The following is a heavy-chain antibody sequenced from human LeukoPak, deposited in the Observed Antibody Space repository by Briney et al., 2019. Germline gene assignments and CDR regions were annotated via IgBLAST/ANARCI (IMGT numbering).Heavy chain of an antibody. D-gene: IGHD4-23*01. V-gene: IGHV3-21*01. J-gene: IGHJ6*02. Sequence: GGSLRLSCAASGFTFSSYSMNWVRQAPGKGLEWVSSISSSSSYIYYADSVKGRFTISRDNAKNSLYLQMNSLRAEDTAVYYCARSDYGGKPFNWYGMDVWGQGTTVTVSS. CDR3: ARSDYGGKPFNWYGMDV. CDR1: GFTFSSYS. CDR2: ISSSSSYI.